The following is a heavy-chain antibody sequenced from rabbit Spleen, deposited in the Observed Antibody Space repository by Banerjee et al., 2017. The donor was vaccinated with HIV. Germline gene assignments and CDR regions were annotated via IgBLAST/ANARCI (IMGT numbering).Heavy chain of an antibody. Sequence: EQLEESGGGLVKPEGSLTLTCKASGVSLNDKDVMCWVRQAPGKGLEWIACINIVTGKSVYASWAKGRFTMSRTSSTTVTLQMTSLTAADSATYFCAREVLYAGYAAFGYATMYYFDLWGQGTLVTAS. V-gene: IGHV1S45*01. J-gene: IGHJ4*01. CDR2: INIVTGKS. CDR1: GVSLNDKDV. CDR3: AREVLYAGYAAFGYATMYYFDL. D-gene: IGHD6-1*01.